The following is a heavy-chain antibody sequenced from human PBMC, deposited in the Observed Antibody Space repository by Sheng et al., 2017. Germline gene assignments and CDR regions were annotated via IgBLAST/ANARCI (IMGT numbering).Heavy chain of an antibody. CDR3: ARTLYSSRWFYYYYMDV. J-gene: IGHJ6*03. CDR2: IFSNDEK. V-gene: IGHV2-26*01. D-gene: IGHD6-13*01. CDR1: GFSLSNARMG. Sequence: QVTLKESGPVLVKPTETLTLTCTVSGFSLSNARMGVSWIRQPPGKALEWLAHIFSNDEKSYSTSLKSRLTISKDTSKSQVVLTMTNMDPVDTATYYCARTLYSSRWFYYYYMDVWGQRDHGHRLL.